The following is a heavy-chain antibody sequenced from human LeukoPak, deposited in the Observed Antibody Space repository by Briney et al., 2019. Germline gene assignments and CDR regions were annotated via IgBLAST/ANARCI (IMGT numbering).Heavy chain of an antibody. CDR3: ALIPDYYDSSGYPADAFDI. Sequence: GGSLRLSCAASGFTFSSYSMNWVRQAPGKGLEWVSAISGSGGSTYYADSVKGRFTISRDNSKNTLYLQMNSLRAEDTAVYYCALIPDYYDSSGYPADAFDIWGQGTMVTVSS. J-gene: IGHJ3*02. V-gene: IGHV3-23*01. CDR2: ISGSGGST. D-gene: IGHD3-22*01. CDR1: GFTFSSYS.